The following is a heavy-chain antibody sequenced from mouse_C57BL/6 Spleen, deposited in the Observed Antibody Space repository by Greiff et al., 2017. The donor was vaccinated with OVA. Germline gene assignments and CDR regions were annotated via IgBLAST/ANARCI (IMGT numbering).Heavy chain of an antibody. CDR2: IWTGGGT. D-gene: IGHD1-1*01. V-gene: IGHV2-9-1*01. CDR3: ARYYYGSSYGYFDV. Sequence: QVQLQQSGPGLVAPSQRLSITCTVSGFSFTSYAISWVRQPPGKGLEWLGVIWTGGGTNYNSALKSRLSISKDNSKSQVFLKMNSLQTDDTARYYCARYYYGSSYGYFDVWGTGTTVTVSS. J-gene: IGHJ1*03. CDR1: GFSFTSYA.